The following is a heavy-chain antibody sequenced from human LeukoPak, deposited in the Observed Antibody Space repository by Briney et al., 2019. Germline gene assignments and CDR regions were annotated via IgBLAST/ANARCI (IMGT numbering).Heavy chain of an antibody. CDR1: GGSISSGSYY. J-gene: IGHJ4*02. CDR3: ARASYSYYHDSSGYYNFDY. CDR2: IYHSGST. V-gene: IGHV4-30-2*01. D-gene: IGHD3-22*01. Sequence: PSETLSLTCTVSGGSISSGSYYWSWIRQPPGKGLEWIGYIYHSGSTYYNPSLKSRVTISVDTSNNQLSLKLSSVTAADSAVYYCARASYSYYHDSSGYYNFDYWGQGTLVTVSS.